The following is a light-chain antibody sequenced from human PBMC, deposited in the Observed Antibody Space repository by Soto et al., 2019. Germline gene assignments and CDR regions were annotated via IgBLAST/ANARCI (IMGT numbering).Light chain of an antibody. Sequence: QSALTQPASVSGSPGQSIAISCTGTSSDVGAYDYVSWYQQHPGKAPKLMIYDVKYRPSGVSNRFSGSKSGNTASLTISGLQAEDEAEYYCSSYTSSSSVIFGGGTKLTVL. J-gene: IGLJ2*01. CDR1: SSDVGAYDY. CDR3: SSYTSSSSVI. CDR2: DVK. V-gene: IGLV2-14*01.